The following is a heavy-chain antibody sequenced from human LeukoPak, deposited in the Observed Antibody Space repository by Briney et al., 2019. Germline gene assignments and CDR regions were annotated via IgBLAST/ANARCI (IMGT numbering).Heavy chain of an antibody. Sequence: ASVKVSCKASGYTFGSYGISWVRQAPGQGLEWVGWISAYNGDTRYAQHLQGRVTLTTDTSTGTAHMELRSLTSDDTALYYCARDTALIITPGGPDFWGRGTLITVSS. J-gene: IGHJ4*02. CDR2: ISAYNGDT. CDR1: GYTFGSYG. V-gene: IGHV1-18*01. D-gene: IGHD2-8*02. CDR3: ARDTALIITPGGPDF.